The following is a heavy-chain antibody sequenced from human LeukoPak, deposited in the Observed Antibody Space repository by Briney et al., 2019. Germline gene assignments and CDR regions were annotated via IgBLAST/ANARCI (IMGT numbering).Heavy chain of an antibody. V-gene: IGHV1-69*04. CDR2: IIPILGIA. J-gene: IGHJ4*02. CDR3: ARDSPAIFGEPNDY. Sequence: ASVKVSCKASGGTFSSYAISWVRQAPGQGLEWMGRIIPILGIANYAQKFQGRVTTTADKSTSTAYMELSSLRSEDTAVYYCARDSPAIFGEPNDYWGQGTLVTVSS. D-gene: IGHD3-3*01. CDR1: GGTFSSYA.